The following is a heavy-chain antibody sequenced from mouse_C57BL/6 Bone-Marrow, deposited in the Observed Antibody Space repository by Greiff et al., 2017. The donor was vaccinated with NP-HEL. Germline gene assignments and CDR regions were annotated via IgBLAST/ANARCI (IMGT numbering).Heavy chain of an antibody. CDR3: ARERTTVVAQFDY. J-gene: IGHJ2*01. CDR1: GYTFTSYW. V-gene: IGHV1-69*01. CDR2: IDPSDSYP. Sequence: QVQLQQPGAELVMPGASVKLSCKASGYTFTSYWMHWVKQRPGQGLEWIGEIDPSDSYPNYNQKFKGKSTLTVDKSSSTAYMQLSSLTSEDSAVYYCARERTTVVAQFDYWGQGTTLTVSS. D-gene: IGHD1-1*01.